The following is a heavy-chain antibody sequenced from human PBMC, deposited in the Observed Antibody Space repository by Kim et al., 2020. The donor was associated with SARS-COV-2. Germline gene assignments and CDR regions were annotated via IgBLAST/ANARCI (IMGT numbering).Heavy chain of an antibody. CDR2: IRGSGPITPCGSST. CDR3: ARETVGEDY. CDR1: GFSFSDFN. D-gene: IGHD1-1*01. V-gene: IGHV3-11*04. J-gene: IGHJ4*01. Sequence: GGSLRLSCAASGFSFSDFNMNWIRQAPGKGLEWVSYIRGSGPITPCGSSTYYADSVKGRFTVSRDNARNSLYLHINSLSDDDTAVYFFARETVGEDYWG.